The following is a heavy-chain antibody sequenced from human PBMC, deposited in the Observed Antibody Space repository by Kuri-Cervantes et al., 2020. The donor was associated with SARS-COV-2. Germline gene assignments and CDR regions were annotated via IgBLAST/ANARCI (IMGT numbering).Heavy chain of an antibody. CDR1: GFTFSSYG. D-gene: IGHD3-3*01. J-gene: IGHJ5*02. V-gene: IGHV3-30*02. Sequence: GESLKISCAASGFTFSSYGMHWVRQAPGKGLEWVAFIRYDGSNKYYADSVKGRITISRDNAKNSLYLQMSSLRAEDTAVYYCARGVVPQTYYDFWSGAYNWFDPWGQGTLVTVSS. CDR2: IRYDGSNK. CDR3: ARGVVPQTYYDFWSGAYNWFDP.